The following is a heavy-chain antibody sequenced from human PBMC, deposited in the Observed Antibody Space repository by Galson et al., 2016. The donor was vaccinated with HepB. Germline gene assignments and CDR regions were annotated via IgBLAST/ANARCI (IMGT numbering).Heavy chain of an antibody. CDR2: IWYDGSNK. V-gene: IGHV3-33*08. CDR3: ARELDSSGWYAPDY. Sequence: SLRLSCAASGFTFSNRGMHWVRQAPGKGLEWVAVIWYDGSNKYYADSVKGRFTISRDNSKNTLYLQMNSLRAEDTAVYYCARELDSSGWYAPDYWGQGTLVTVSS. J-gene: IGHJ4*02. D-gene: IGHD6-19*01. CDR1: GFTFSNRG.